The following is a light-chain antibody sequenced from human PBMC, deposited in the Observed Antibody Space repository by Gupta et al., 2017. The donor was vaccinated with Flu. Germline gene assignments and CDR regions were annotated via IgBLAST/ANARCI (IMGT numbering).Light chain of an antibody. V-gene: IGKV3-15*01. CDR3: HQYQDWPRYT. CDR1: QNINVN. Sequence: EIVMTQSPATLSVSPGGRATLSCRASQNINVNLAWYQQKPGQVPRLLIYGASTRAINVPPKFSGSGSGTEFTLTINSLQSEDSAVYYCHQYQDWPRYTFGQGTKLDIK. J-gene: IGKJ2*01. CDR2: GAS.